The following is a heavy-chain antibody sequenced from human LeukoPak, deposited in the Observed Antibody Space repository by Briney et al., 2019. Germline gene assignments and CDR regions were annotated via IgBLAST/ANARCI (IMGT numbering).Heavy chain of an antibody. D-gene: IGHD3-16*01. CDR1: GYTFTSYG. V-gene: IGHV1-18*01. CDR3: ARDVLGGAHGRGGGY. J-gene: IGHJ4*02. CDR2: ISAYNGNT. Sequence: ASVKVSCKASGYTFTSYGISWVRQAPGQGLEWMGWISAYNGNTNYAQKLQGRVTMTTDTSTSTAYMELRSLRSDDTAVYYCARDVLGGAHGRGGGYWGQGTLVTVSS.